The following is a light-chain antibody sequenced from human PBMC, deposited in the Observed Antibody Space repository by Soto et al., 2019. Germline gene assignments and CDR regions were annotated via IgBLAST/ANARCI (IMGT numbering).Light chain of an antibody. V-gene: IGLV2-11*01. CDR3: CSFAGSDYV. CDR2: EVN. J-gene: IGLJ1*01. CDR1: SRDIEAYDY. Sequence: QSVLTQPRSVSGSPGQSVAISCTGTSRDIEAYDYVSWYQQHPGKAPKLIISEVNKRPSGVSYRFSGSKSGNTASLTISGLQGEDEADYYCCSFAGSDYVFGTGTKVTVL.